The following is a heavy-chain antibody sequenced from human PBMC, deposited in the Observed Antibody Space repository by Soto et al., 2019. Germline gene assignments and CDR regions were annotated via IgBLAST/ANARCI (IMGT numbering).Heavy chain of an antibody. CDR1: GFTFSSYG. CDR3: ARGPLYDIIGKTHFDY. D-gene: IGHD3-9*01. CDR2: IWYDGSNK. J-gene: IGHJ4*02. Sequence: VQLVESGGGVVQPGRSLRLSCAASGFTFSSYGMHWVRQAPGKGLEWVAVIWYDGSNKYYADSVKGRFTISRDNSKNTLYLQMNSLRAEDTAVYYCARGPLYDIIGKTHFDYWGQGTLVTVSS. V-gene: IGHV3-33*01.